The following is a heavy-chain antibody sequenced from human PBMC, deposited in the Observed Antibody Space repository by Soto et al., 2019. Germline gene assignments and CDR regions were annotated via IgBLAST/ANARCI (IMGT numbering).Heavy chain of an antibody. CDR1: GFSFTNAW. J-gene: IGHJ4*02. V-gene: IGHV3-15*01. CDR2: IKSLTAGGTA. D-gene: IGHD2-21*01. Sequence: EVQLVESGGGLVKPWGSLRLSCAASGFSFTNAWMSWVRQAPGKGLEWVGRIKSLTAGGTADYAAPVQGRFTISRDDSKNTLYLQMNSLKTEDTAVYYCTKTFYSDRFFDYWGQGTLVTVSS. CDR3: TKTFYSDRFFDY.